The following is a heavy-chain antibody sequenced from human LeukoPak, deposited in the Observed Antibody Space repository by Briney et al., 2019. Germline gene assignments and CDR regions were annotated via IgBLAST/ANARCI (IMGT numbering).Heavy chain of an antibody. V-gene: IGHV1-2*02. CDR2: INPNSGGT. CDR1: GYTFTGYY. D-gene: IGHD6-13*01. Sequence: ASVKVSCKASGYTFTGYYMHWVRQAPGQGLEWMGWINPNSGGTNYAQKFQGRVTMTEDTSTDTAYMELSSLRSEDTAVYYCATGIAAAGLDYWGQGTLVTVSS. J-gene: IGHJ4*02. CDR3: ATGIAAAGLDY.